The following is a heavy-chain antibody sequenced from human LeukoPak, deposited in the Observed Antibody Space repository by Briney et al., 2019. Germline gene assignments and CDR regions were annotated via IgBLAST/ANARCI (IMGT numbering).Heavy chain of an antibody. CDR1: GFTFSDYS. CDR2: IKEDGSER. V-gene: IGHV3-7*01. Sequence: GGSLRLSCATSGFTFSDYSMSWVRQAPGKGLEFVAYIKEDGSERYYVDSVEGRFTISRDDAKNSLYLQMSSLRVEDSAVYYCAASYGIQYTSSWELDYWGQGTLVTVSS. J-gene: IGHJ4*02. D-gene: IGHD6-13*01. CDR3: AASYGIQYTSSWELDY.